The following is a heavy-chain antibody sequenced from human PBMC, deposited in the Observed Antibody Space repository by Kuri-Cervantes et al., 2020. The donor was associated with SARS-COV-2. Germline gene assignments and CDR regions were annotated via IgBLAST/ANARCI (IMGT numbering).Heavy chain of an antibody. Sequence: GGSLRLSCAASGFTFSGHWIHWVRQAPGKGLEWVSYISSSGSTIYYADSVKGRFTISRDNAKNSLYLQMNSLRAEDTAVYYCARDRVGITMIVEDWYFDLWGRGTLVTVSS. D-gene: IGHD3-22*01. V-gene: IGHV3-48*04. CDR2: ISSSGSTI. CDR1: GFTFSGHW. CDR3: ARDRVGITMIVEDWYFDL. J-gene: IGHJ2*01.